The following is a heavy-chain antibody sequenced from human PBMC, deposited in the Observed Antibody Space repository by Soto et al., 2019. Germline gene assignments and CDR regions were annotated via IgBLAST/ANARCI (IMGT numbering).Heavy chain of an antibody. D-gene: IGHD3-3*01. CDR2: IDNSGST. CDR1: GGSISNYF. CDR3: ATGGQDFWSGPFDY. Sequence: PXATLVLSCTVSGGSISNYFVNWIRQPAGKGLEWIGRIDNSGSTNYNPSLKSRITMSADTSRNQFSLKLNSVTAADTAVYYCATGGQDFWSGPFDYCGQGALVTVPS. J-gene: IGHJ4*02. V-gene: IGHV4-4*07.